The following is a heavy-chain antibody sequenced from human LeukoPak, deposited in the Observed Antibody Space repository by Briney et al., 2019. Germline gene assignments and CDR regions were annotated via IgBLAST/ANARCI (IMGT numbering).Heavy chain of an antibody. J-gene: IGHJ3*02. CDR1: GGSISSYY. D-gene: IGHD5-24*01. V-gene: IGHV4-4*09. CDR2: IYTSGST. Sequence: PSETLSLTCTVSGGSISSYYWSWIRQPPGKGLEWIWYIYTSGSTNYNPSLKSRVTISVDTSKNQSSLKLSSVTAADTAVYYCASQRKRDDAFGIWGQGTMVTVSS. CDR3: ASQRKRDDAFGI.